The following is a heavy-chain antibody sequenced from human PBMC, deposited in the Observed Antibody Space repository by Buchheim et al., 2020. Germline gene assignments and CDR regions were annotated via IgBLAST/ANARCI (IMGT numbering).Heavy chain of an antibody. CDR3: TKGNDFWSGQNV. V-gene: IGHV3-23*01. J-gene: IGHJ6*02. D-gene: IGHD3-3*01. Sequence: EVQLLESGGGLIQPGGSLRLSCAASRFSFSSYAMSWVRQAPGKGLEWVSGISDNGGSTYYADSVKGRFTFSRDNSKNTLYLQMNSLRVEDTAVYYCTKGNDFWSGQNVWGQGTT. CDR2: ISDNGGST. CDR1: RFSFSSYA.